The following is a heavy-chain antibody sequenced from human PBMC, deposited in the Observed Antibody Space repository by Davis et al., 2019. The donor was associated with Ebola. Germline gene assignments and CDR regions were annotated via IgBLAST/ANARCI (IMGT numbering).Heavy chain of an antibody. CDR2: IIPILGKG. V-gene: IGHV1-69*04. CDR1: GGTFSNSP. D-gene: IGHD3-3*01. J-gene: IGHJ6*02. CDR3: AREGSPSFGVDV. Sequence: SVKVSCKSSGGTFSNSPISWVRQAPGQGLAWMGRIIPILGKGDYAQKFQDRVTITADRSSSTAYMELRSLRSEDTATYYCAREGSPSFGVDVWGQGTTVTVSS.